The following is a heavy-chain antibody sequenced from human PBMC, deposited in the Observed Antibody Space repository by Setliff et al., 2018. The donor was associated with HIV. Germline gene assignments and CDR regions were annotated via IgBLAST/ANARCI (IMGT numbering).Heavy chain of an antibody. V-gene: IGHV4-39*01. CDR1: GGSISSSTYY. CDR2: IFYTGNT. J-gene: IGHJ5*02. CDR3: ARRGRDGVLIVFATGFDP. D-gene: IGHD2-8*01. Sequence: PSETLSLTCSVSGGSISSSTYYWGWIRQPPGKGLEWIGDIFYTGNTYYNPSLKSRVAISVDTSENQFSLKLNSVTAADTAVYYCARRGRDGVLIVFATGFDPWGQGTLVTV.